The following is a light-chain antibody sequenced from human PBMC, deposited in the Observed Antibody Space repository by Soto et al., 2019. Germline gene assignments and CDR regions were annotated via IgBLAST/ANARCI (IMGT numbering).Light chain of an antibody. V-gene: IGKV3-11*01. CDR2: DAF. CDR1: QSVSSN. J-gene: IGKJ2*01. Sequence: EIVLTQSPATLSLSPGERATLSCRASQSVSSNLAWYQQKPGQAPRLLIYDAFNRATGIPARFSGSGSGTDFTLTISSLEPEDFAVYYCQQRSNWPLPFGQGTXL. CDR3: QQRSNWPLP.